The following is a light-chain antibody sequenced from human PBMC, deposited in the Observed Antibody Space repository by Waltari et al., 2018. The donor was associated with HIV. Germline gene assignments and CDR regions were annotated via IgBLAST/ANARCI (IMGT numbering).Light chain of an antibody. V-gene: IGLV1-40*01. J-gene: IGLJ2*01. CDR1: IYNIGAGYN. Sequence: QSELTQPPSVSAAPGQRVTIYCTGSIYNIGAGYNVHLSQHVPSRAHKVVIYGNINRPSGVPDRFSGSKSGSSASLVITGLQSEDEADYYCQSYDSNLSGLFGGGTKVTVL. CDR2: GNI. CDR3: QSYDSNLSGL.